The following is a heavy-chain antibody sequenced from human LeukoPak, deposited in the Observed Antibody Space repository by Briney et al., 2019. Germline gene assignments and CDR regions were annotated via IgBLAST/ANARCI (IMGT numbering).Heavy chain of an antibody. Sequence: GASVKVSCKASGYTFTGYYMHWVRQAPGQGLEWMGWINPNSGGTNYAQKFQGRVTMTRDTSISTAYMELSRLRSEDTAVYYCARAQGSYYHYYMDVWGKGTTVTVSS. CDR2: INPNSGGT. D-gene: IGHD1-26*01. V-gene: IGHV1-2*02. J-gene: IGHJ6*03. CDR3: ARAQGSYYHYYMDV. CDR1: GYTFTGYY.